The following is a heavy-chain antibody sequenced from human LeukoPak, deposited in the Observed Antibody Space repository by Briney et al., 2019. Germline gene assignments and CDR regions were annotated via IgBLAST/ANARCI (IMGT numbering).Heavy chain of an antibody. CDR1: GGSISSSSYY. CDR2: IYYSGST. V-gene: IGHV4-39*01. J-gene: IGHJ5*02. Sequence: SETLSLTCTVSGGSISSSSYYWGWIRQPPGKGLEWIGSIYYSGSTYYNPSLKGRVTISVDTSKNQFSLKLSSVTAADTAVYYCARRGGIAPTNWFDPWGQGTLVTVSS. CDR3: ARRGGIAPTNWFDP. D-gene: IGHD6-13*01.